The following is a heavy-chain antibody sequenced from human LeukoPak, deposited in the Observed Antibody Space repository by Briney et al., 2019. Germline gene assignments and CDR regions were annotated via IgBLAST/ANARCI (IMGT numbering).Heavy chain of an antibody. Sequence: EASVKVSCKASGYTFTSYGISWARQAPGQGLEWMGWISAYNGNTNYAQKLQGRVTMTTDTSTSTAYMELRSLGSDDTAVYYCARGQSRGNWFDPWGQGTLVTVSS. CDR2: ISAYNGNT. CDR3: ARGQSRGNWFDP. D-gene: IGHD3-10*01. J-gene: IGHJ5*02. CDR1: GYTFTSYG. V-gene: IGHV1-18*01.